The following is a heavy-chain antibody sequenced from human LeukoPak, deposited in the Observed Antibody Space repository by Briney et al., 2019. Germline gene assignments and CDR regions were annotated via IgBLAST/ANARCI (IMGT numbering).Heavy chain of an antibody. CDR1: GFTFSSYA. D-gene: IGHD3-3*01. CDR2: ISGSGGST. Sequence: GGSPRLSCAASGFTFSSYAMSWVRQAPGKGLEWVSAISGSGGSTYYADSVKGRFTISRDNSKNTLYLQMNSLRAEDTAVYYCAKDPGHYDFWSGYLPYFDYWGQGTLVTVSS. CDR3: AKDPGHYDFWSGYLPYFDY. J-gene: IGHJ4*02. V-gene: IGHV3-23*01.